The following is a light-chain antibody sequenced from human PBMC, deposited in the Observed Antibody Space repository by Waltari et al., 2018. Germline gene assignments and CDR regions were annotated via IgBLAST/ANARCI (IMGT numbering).Light chain of an antibody. J-gene: IGKJ1*01. CDR3: QHYLRLPAT. CDR2: GAS. Sequence: SCRASQSVSRALAWYQQKPGQAPRLLIYGASNWATGIPDRFSGSGSGTDFSLTISSLEPEDFAVYYCQHYLRLPATFGQGTKVEIK. V-gene: IGKV3-20*01. CDR1: QSVSRA.